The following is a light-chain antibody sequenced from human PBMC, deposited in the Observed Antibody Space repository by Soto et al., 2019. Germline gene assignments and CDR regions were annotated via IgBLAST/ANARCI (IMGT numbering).Light chain of an antibody. CDR1: QSVTTY. CDR2: GAS. Sequence: EIVMTQSPATLSVSPGERATLSCRASQSVTTYLAWYQQNPGQAPRLLIYGASIRATDIPDRFSGSGSGTDFTLTISSLEPEDFAVYYCQQYGTSPPITFGQGTRLEIK. V-gene: IGKV3-20*01. CDR3: QQYGTSPPIT. J-gene: IGKJ5*01.